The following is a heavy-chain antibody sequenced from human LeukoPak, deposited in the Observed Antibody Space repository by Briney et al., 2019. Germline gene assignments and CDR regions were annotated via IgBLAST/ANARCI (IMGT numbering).Heavy chain of an antibody. V-gene: IGHV4-39*07. CDR2: IYHSGST. D-gene: IGHD3-9*01. Sequence: PSETLSLTCTVSGGSISSSSYYWGWIRQPPGKGLEWIGSIYHSGSTYYNPSLKSRVTISVDTSKNQFSLKLSSVTAADTAVYYCARRGRYFDWFRTSGGYYFDYWGQGTLVTVSS. CDR1: GGSISSSSYY. J-gene: IGHJ4*02. CDR3: ARRGRYFDWFRTSGGYYFDY.